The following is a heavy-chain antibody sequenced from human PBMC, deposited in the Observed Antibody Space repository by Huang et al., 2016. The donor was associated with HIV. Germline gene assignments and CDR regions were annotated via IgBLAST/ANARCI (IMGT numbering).Heavy chain of an antibody. CDR2: INYDGST. J-gene: IGHJ4*02. Sequence: QPRLQESGPGLVKPSETLSLTCTVSGVSVTRSPWYWVWVRQSPGKGLEWIASINYDGSTYYKSSLKSRPTTSRDTSKNQFSLKLTSVTAADTAVYFCARDIAIFGEPLDSWGQGTAVTVSS. D-gene: IGHD3-3*01. V-gene: IGHV4-39*01. CDR1: GVSVTRSPWY. CDR3: ARDIAIFGEPLDS.